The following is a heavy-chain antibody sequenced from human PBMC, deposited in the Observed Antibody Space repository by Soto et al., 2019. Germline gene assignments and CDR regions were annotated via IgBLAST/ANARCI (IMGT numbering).Heavy chain of an antibody. Sequence: SETLSLTCTVSGGSISSYYWSWIRQPPGKGLEWIGYIYCSGSTNYNPSLKSRVTISVDTSKNQFSLKLSYVTAADTAVYYCARGGGGYYDFWSGYYREPHYYYYGMDVWGQGSTVTVSS. CDR3: ARGGGGYYDFWSGYYREPHYYYYGMDV. CDR1: GGSISSYY. D-gene: IGHD3-3*01. J-gene: IGHJ6*02. V-gene: IGHV4-59*01. CDR2: IYCSGST.